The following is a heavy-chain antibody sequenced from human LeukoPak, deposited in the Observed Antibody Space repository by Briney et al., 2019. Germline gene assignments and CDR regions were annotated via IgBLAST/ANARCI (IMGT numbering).Heavy chain of an antibody. V-gene: IGHV1-46*03. CDR1: GYTFTSYR. Sequence: GASVKVSCKASGYTFTSYRVHWVCQAPGQGLEWMGIINPNGGSTTYTQKFQGRVTMTRDTSTSTVYMELSSLRSEDTAVYYCARGLGSGSYYGYWGQGTLVTVSS. CDR2: INPNGGST. D-gene: IGHD1-26*01. J-gene: IGHJ4*02. CDR3: ARGLGSGSYYGY.